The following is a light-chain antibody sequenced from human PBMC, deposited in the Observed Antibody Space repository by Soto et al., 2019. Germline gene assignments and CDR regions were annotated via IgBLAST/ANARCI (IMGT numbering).Light chain of an antibody. Sequence: EIALTQSPGTLSLSPGERATLSCRASQSVSNNYLAWYQQKPGQAPRLLIYGAYTRVTGIPDRFTGSGSGTDFTLTISRLEPEDFAVYYCQQYGSSPLTFGPGTKVDIK. V-gene: IGKV3-20*01. CDR2: GAY. CDR1: QSVSNNY. CDR3: QQYGSSPLT. J-gene: IGKJ3*01.